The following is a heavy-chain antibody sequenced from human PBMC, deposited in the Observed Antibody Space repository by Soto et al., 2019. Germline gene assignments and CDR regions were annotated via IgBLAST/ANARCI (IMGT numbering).Heavy chain of an antibody. Sequence: SETLSLTCTVSGGSISSGGYYWSWIRQHPGKGLEWIGYIYYSGSTYYNPSLKSRVTISVDTSKNQFSLKLSSVTAADTAVYYCARGRYSGYDPYYFDYWGQGTLVTVSS. CDR1: GGSISSGGYY. CDR3: ARGRYSGYDPYYFDY. D-gene: IGHD5-12*01. V-gene: IGHV4-31*03. J-gene: IGHJ4*02. CDR2: IYYSGST.